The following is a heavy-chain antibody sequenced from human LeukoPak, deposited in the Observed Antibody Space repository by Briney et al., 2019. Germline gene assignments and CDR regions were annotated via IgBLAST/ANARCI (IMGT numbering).Heavy chain of an antibody. CDR2: IYSGGST. J-gene: IGHJ4*02. CDR3: ARGDCSGGSCTAPIDY. Sequence: QPGGSLRLSCAASGFTVSSNYMSWVRQAPGKGLEWVSVIYSGGSTYYADSVKGRFTISRDNSKNTVYLQMNSLRAEDTAVYYCARGDCSGGSCTAPIDYWGQGTLVTVSS. D-gene: IGHD2-15*01. V-gene: IGHV3-66*01. CDR1: GFTVSSNY.